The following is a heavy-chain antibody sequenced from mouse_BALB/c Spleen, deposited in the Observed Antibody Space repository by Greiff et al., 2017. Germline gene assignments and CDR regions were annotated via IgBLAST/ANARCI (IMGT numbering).Heavy chain of an antibody. Sequence: VQLQQSGAELMKPGASVKISCKATGYTFSSYWIEWVKQRPGHGLEWIGEILPGSGSTNYNEKFKGKATFTADTSSNTAFMQLSRLTSEDSAVYYCARSDYGSSPYAMDYWGQGTSVTVSS. J-gene: IGHJ4*01. D-gene: IGHD1-1*01. CDR1: GYTFSSYW. CDR3: ARSDYGSSPYAMDY. CDR2: ILPGSGST. V-gene: IGHV1-9*01.